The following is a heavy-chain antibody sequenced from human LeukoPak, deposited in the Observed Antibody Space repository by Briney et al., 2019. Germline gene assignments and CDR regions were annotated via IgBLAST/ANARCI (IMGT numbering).Heavy chain of an antibody. CDR2: IGGSGGST. J-gene: IGHJ4*02. Sequence: GGSLRLSCAASGFTFRSYAMSWVRQAPGKGLEWVSAIGGSGGSTYYADSAKGRFTISRDNSKNTLYLQMNSLRAEDTAVYYCAKEQGYSYGPFDYWGQGTPVTVSS. V-gene: IGHV3-23*01. CDR3: AKEQGYSYGPFDY. CDR1: GFTFRSYA. D-gene: IGHD5-18*01.